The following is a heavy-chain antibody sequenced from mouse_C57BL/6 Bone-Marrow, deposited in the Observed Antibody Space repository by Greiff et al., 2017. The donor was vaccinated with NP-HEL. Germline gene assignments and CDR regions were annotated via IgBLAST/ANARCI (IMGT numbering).Heavy chain of an antibody. CDR1: GFTFSSYA. CDR2: ISDGGSYT. V-gene: IGHV5-4*01. Sequence: EVHLVESGGGLVKPGGSLKLSCAASGFTFSSYAMSWVRQTPEKRLEWVATISDGGSYTYYPDNVKGRFTISRDNAKNNLYLQMSHLKSEDTAMYYCARVDYYYAYFDCWGQGTTLTVSS. CDR3: ARVDYYYAYFDC. D-gene: IGHD1-1*01. J-gene: IGHJ2*01.